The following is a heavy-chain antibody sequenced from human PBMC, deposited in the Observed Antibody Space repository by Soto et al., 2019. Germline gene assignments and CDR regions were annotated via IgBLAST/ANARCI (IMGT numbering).Heavy chain of an antibody. J-gene: IGHJ6*02. CDR2: IIPIFGTA. CDR1: GGTFSSYA. D-gene: IGHD6-13*01. V-gene: IGHV1-69*13. CDR3: ARDIVGIAAAGIGSLYYYYGMDV. Sequence: SVKVSCKASGGTFSSYAISWVRQAPGQGLEWMGGIIPIFGTANYAQKFQGRVTITADESTSTAYMELSSLGSEDTAVYYCARDIVGIAAAGIGSLYYYYGMDVWGQGTTVTSP.